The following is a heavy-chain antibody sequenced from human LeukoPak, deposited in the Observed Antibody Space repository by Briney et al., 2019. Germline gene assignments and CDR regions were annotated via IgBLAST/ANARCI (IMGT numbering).Heavy chain of an antibody. J-gene: IGHJ4*02. Sequence: GGSLRLSCAASGFTFSSYAMSWVRQSPGKGLEWVLTISGTGVTTYYADSVKGRFTISRDNSKNTLYLQMSSLRAEDTAVYYCAKDLWNQYYFDSWGQGTLVTVSS. CDR3: AKDLWNQYYFDS. V-gene: IGHV3-23*01. CDR2: ISGTGVTT. D-gene: IGHD1-1*01. CDR1: GFTFSSYA.